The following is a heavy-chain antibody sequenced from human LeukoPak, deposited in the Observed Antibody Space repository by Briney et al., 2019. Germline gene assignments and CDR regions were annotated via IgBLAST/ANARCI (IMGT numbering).Heavy chain of an antibody. V-gene: IGHV1-2*02. CDR2: INPMSGGT. CDR3: ARVAAMAGFGWGDFDF. Sequence: ASVKVSCKASGYTFTDYYMHWVRQAPGQGLEWMGWINPMSGGTNYAQRLQGRVTMTRDTSISTAYMELNSLRSDDTAVYYCARVAAMAGFGWGDFDFWGQGTLVTVSS. D-gene: IGHD6-19*01. J-gene: IGHJ4*02. CDR1: GYTFTDYY.